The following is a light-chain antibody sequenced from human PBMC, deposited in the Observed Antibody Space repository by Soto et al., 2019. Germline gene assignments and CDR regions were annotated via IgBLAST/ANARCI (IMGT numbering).Light chain of an antibody. V-gene: IGKV3-20*01. CDR3: LQYGSSPKT. Sequence: EIVLTQSPGTLSLSPGDRATLSCRASQSVSSSYLAWYQQKPGQAPRVLIYGASSRATGIPDRFSGSGSGTDFTLTISRLEPDDFAVYYCLQYGSSPKTFGQGTKVEIK. CDR1: QSVSSSY. J-gene: IGKJ1*01. CDR2: GAS.